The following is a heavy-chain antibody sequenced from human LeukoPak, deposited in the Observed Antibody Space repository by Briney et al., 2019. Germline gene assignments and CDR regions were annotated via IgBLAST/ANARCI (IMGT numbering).Heavy chain of an antibody. CDR2: IYHSGST. V-gene: IGHV4-30-2*01. D-gene: IGHD2-2*01. J-gene: IGHJ3*02. CDR1: GGSISSGGYY. CDR3: ARVIVVVPAALGTGAFDI. Sequence: SETLSLTCTVSGGSISSGGYYWSWIRQPPGKGLEWIGYIYHSGSTYYNPSLKSRVTISVDRSKNQFSLKLSSVTAADTAVYYCARVIVVVPAALGTGAFDIWGQGTMVTVSS.